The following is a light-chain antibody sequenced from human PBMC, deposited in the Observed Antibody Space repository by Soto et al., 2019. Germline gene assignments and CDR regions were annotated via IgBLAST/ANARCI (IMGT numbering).Light chain of an antibody. Sequence: QSVLTQPPSASGTPGQRVTISCSGTSSSIESNYVYWYQQLPGTAPRLLIYRNNQRPSGVPDRFSGSKSGTSASLAISALRCEDEADFYCTVWDDSLRGRLFGGGTKVTVL. V-gene: IGLV1-47*01. CDR2: RNN. CDR3: TVWDDSLRGRL. J-gene: IGLJ2*01. CDR1: SSSIESNY.